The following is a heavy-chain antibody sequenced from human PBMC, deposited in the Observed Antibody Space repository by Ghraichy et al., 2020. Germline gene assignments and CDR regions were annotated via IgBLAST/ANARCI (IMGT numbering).Heavy chain of an antibody. Sequence: SETLSLTCTVSGGSISSYYWSWIRQPPGKGLEWIGYIHYRENTKYNPSLTGRVTISIDTSNNQFSLNLSSVTAADTAVYYCVRVVSMIRGPHKDYWGQGTLVTVSS. V-gene: IGHV4-59*12. CDR2: IHYRENT. J-gene: IGHJ4*02. CDR1: GGSISSYY. D-gene: IGHD3-10*01. CDR3: VRVVSMIRGPHKDY.